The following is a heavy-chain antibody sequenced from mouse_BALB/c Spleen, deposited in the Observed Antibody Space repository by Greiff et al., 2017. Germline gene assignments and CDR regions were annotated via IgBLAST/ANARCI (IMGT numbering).Heavy chain of an antibody. V-gene: IGHV5-4*02. CDR2: ISDGGSYT. J-gene: IGHJ2*01. CDR1: GFTFSDYY. CDR3: ARVLYGNPDY. Sequence: EVKLVESGGGLVKPGGSLKLSCAASGFTFSDYYMYWVRQTPEKRLEWVATISDGGSYTYYPDSVKGRFTISRDNAKNNLYLQMSSLKSEDTAMYYYARVLYGNPDYWGQGTTLTVSS. D-gene: IGHD2-1*01.